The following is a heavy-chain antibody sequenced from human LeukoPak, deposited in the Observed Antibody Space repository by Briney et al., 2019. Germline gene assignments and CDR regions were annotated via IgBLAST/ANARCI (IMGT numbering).Heavy chain of an antibody. Sequence: SETLSLTCTVSGGSISSSSYYSGWIRQPPGKGLEWIGSIYYSGSTYYNPSLKSRVTISVDTSKNQFSLKLSSVTAADTAVYYCARRRIGAAPGSDPWGQGTLVTVSS. J-gene: IGHJ5*02. CDR3: ARRRIGAAPGSDP. CDR2: IYYSGST. D-gene: IGHD2-15*01. CDR1: GGSISSSSYY. V-gene: IGHV4-39*01.